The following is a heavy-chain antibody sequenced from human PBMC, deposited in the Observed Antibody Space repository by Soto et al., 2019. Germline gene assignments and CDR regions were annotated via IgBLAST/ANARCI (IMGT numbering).Heavy chain of an antibody. J-gene: IGHJ4*02. Sequence: ASVKVSCKASGYTFTSYGISWVRQAPGQGLEWMGWISAYNGNTNYAQKLKDRVTMTTDTSTSTAYMELRSLRSDDTAVYYCARESWAGELPLYFFDYWGQGTLVTVSS. CDR1: GYTFTSYG. CDR2: ISAYNGNT. V-gene: IGHV1-18*01. D-gene: IGHD1-26*01. CDR3: ARESWAGELPLYFFDY.